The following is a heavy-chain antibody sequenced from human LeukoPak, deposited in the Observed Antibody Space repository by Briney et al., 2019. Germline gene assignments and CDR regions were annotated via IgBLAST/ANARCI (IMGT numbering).Heavy chain of an antibody. CDR2: IIPIFGTA. CDR1: GGTFSSYA. J-gene: IGHJ6*03. V-gene: IGHV1-69*05. Sequence: GASVKVSCKASGGTFSSYAISWVRQAPGQGLEWMRGIIPIFGTANYAQKFQGRVTITTDESTSTAYMELSSLRSEDTAVYYYAYLNGRRSLYYYYYMDVWGKGTTVTVSS. D-gene: IGHD1-26*01. CDR3: AYLNGRRSLYYYYYMDV.